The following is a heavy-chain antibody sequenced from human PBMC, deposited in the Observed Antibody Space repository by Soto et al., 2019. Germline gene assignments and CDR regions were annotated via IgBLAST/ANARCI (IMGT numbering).Heavy chain of an antibody. D-gene: IGHD1-26*01. CDR2: IDPSDSYT. J-gene: IGHJ6*02. CDR1: GYSFTSYW. V-gene: IGHV5-10-1*01. Sequence: PGESLKISCKGSGYSFTSYWISWVRQMPGKGLEWMGRIDPSDSYTNYSPSFQGHVTISADKSISTAYLQWSSLKASDTAMYYCASTTYIDRYRMDVWGQGTTVTVSS. CDR3: ASTTYIDRYRMDV.